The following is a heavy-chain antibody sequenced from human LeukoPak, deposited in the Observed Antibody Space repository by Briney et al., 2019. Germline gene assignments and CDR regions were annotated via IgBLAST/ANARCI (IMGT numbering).Heavy chain of an antibody. CDR3: ARRPEGLDS. CDR1: GFNFASNW. V-gene: IGHV3-74*01. CDR2: INSGGSGT. Sequence: GGSLRLSCAASGFNFASNWMHWVRQTPGKGLMWVSRINSGGSGTSYADSVEGRFTISRDNAKNSLYLQMNSLRAEDTAVYFCARRPEGLDSWGQGTLVTVSS. J-gene: IGHJ4*02.